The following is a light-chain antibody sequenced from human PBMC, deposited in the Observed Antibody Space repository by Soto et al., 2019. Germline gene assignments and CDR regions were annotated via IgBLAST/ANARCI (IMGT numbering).Light chain of an antibody. J-gene: IGKJ4*01. CDR1: QSININ. Sequence: EVLMTQSPATLSVSPGERVTLSCRASQSININLAWYQQKPGQAPRVLIYGASSRASGIPDRFSGSGSGTVFTLTISRLEHDDFAFYYCQQYHSWPPLTFGGGTRVEIK. V-gene: IGKV3D-15*01. CDR3: QQYHSWPPLT. CDR2: GAS.